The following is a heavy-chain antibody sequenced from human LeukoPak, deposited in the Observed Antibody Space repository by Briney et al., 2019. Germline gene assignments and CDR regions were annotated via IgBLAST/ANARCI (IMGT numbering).Heavy chain of an antibody. V-gene: IGHV3-53*01. CDR1: GFSVSNYY. J-gene: IGHJ4*02. CDR2: IYSGGNT. CDR3: ARCYYDGSGFCYYFDY. D-gene: IGHD3-22*01. Sequence: GGSLRLSCAASGFSVSNYYMRWVRQAPGKGLEWVSVIYSGGNTYYTDSVKGRFTISRDNPKNTVFLQMGSLRGEDTAVYYCARCYYDGSGFCYYFDYWGQGTLVTVSS.